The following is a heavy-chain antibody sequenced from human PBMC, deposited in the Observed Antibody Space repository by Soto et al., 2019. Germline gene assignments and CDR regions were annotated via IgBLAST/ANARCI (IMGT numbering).Heavy chain of an antibody. D-gene: IGHD5-18*01. CDR1: GGSIRSINW. CDR3: ARLRVDTAMVTESYYFDY. J-gene: IGHJ4*02. V-gene: IGHV4-4*02. CDR2: VYHSGST. Sequence: QVPLQESGTGLVKPSGTLSLTCAVSGGSIRSINWWRWVRQPPGKGLKWIGEVYHSGSTNYNPSHTSRVTISVDKYKIQFSLRLSSVTAADTAVYYCARLRVDTAMVTESYYFDYWGQGTLVTVSS.